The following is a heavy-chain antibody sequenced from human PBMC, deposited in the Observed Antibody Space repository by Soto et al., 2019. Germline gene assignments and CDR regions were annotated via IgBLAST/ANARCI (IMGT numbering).Heavy chain of an antibody. CDR1: GGTFSSYA. CDR3: ARGNIAAVVSYYYYYGMDV. V-gene: IGHV1-69*06. D-gene: IGHD6-13*01. CDR2: IIPIFGTA. Sequence: SVKVSCKASGGTFSSYAISWVRQAPGQGLEWMGGIIPIFGTANYAQKFQGRVTITADKSTSTAYMELSSLRSEDTAVYYCARGNIAAVVSYYYYYGMDVWGQGTTVTVS. J-gene: IGHJ6*02.